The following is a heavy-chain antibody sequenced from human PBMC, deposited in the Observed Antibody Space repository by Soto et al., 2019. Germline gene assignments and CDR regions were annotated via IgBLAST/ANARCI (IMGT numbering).Heavy chain of an antibody. CDR2: ISAYNGNT. CDR1: GGTFSSYA. CDR3: ARDFGYHILTGYYRGGWFDP. Sequence: ASVEVSCKASGGTFSSYAMSWVRQAPGQGLEGMGWISAYNGNTNYAQKLQGRVTMTTDTSTSTAYMELRSLRSDDTAVYYCARDFGYHILTGYYRGGWFDPWGQGTMVTV. D-gene: IGHD3-9*01. V-gene: IGHV1-18*01. J-gene: IGHJ5*02.